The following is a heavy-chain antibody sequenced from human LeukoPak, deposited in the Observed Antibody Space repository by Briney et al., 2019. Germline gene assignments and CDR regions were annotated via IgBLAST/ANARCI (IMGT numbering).Heavy chain of an antibody. V-gene: IGHV3-30*18. CDR2: ISYDGSNK. CDR3: AKEDCSSTSCYAGYFDY. Sequence: PGGSLRLSCAASGFTFSSYGMHWVRQAPGKGLEGGAVISYDGSNKYYADSVKGRFTISRDNSKNTLYLQMNSLRAEDTAVCYCAKEDCSSTSCYAGYFDYWGQGTLVTVSS. J-gene: IGHJ4*02. D-gene: IGHD2-2*01. CDR1: GFTFSSYG.